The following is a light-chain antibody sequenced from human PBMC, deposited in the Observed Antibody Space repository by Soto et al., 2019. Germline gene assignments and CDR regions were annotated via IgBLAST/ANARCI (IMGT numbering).Light chain of an antibody. Sequence: QSALTQPASVSGSPGQSITISCTGTSSDVGGYNYVSWYQQHPGKAPKLMIYDVSNRPSGVSNRFSGSKSGNTASLTISGLQAEDEADYYCSSYTRSSTYVFGPGTKLNVL. J-gene: IGLJ1*01. V-gene: IGLV2-14*01. CDR1: SSDVGGYNY. CDR3: SSYTRSSTYV. CDR2: DVS.